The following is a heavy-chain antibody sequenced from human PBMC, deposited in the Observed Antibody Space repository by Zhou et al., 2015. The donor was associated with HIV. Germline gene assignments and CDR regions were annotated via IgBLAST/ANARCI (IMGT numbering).Heavy chain of an antibody. Sequence: QVQLVESGGGVVQPGRSLRLSCAASGFTFSSYGMHWVRQAPGKGLEWVAIIWYDGSNKYYGDSVMGRFTISRDNSKNTLYLQMSSLRVEDTAIYFCAREIPSGRFWSGRDYWGHGTLGHRSPQ. CDR2: IWYDGSNK. CDR3: AREIPSGRFWSGRDY. CDR1: GFTFSSYG. J-gene: IGHJ4*03. D-gene: IGHD3-3*01. V-gene: IGHV3-33*08.